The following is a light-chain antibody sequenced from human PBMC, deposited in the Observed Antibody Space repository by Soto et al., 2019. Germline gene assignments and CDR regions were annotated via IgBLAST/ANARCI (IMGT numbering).Light chain of an antibody. CDR2: EVS. V-gene: IGLV2-8*01. CDR3: SSYAGSNNFVV. J-gene: IGLJ2*01. Sequence: QSALTQPPSASGSTGQSVTISCTGTSSDVGGYNYVSWYQQHSGKAPNLMIYEVSKRPSGVPDRFSGSKSGNTASLTVSGLQAEDEADYYCSSYAGSNNFVVFGGGNKLTVL. CDR1: SSDVGGYNY.